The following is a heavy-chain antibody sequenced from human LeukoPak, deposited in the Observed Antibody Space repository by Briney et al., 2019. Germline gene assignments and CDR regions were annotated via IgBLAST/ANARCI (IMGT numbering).Heavy chain of an antibody. Sequence: GGSLRLSCAASGFTFSSYAMHWVRQAPGKGLEWVAVISYDGSNKYYADSVKGRFTISRDNSKNTLYLQMNSLRAEDTAVYYCAREEGGYSYGYRGGDAFDIWGQGTMVTVSS. CDR3: AREEGGYSYGYRGGDAFDI. CDR1: GFTFSSYA. J-gene: IGHJ3*02. V-gene: IGHV3-30-3*01. CDR2: ISYDGSNK. D-gene: IGHD5-18*01.